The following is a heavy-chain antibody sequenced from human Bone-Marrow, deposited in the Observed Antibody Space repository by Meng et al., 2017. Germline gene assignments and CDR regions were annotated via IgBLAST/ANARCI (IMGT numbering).Heavy chain of an antibody. J-gene: IGHJ4*02. CDR1: GDTFAAYW. CDR2: IDPKSDNT. V-gene: IGHV1-2*06. CDR3: AREGGSYYPDY. D-gene: IGHD1-26*01. Sequence: QVQLVPSGTEVKKPWASVQVSCKASGDTFAAYWIQWVRQAPGQGLEWMGRIDPKSDNTHYAQKFQGRVTMTTDTSTSTAYMELRSLRSDDTAVYYCAREGGSYYPDYWGQGTLVTVSS.